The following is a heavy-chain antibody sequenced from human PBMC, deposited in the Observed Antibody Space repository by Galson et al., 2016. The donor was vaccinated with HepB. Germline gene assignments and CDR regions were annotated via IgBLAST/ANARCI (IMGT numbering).Heavy chain of an antibody. V-gene: IGHV3-23*01. J-gene: IGHJ4*02. D-gene: IGHD3-22*01. CDR2: ISGSGDST. CDR1: GITFSTYA. Sequence: SLRLSCAASGITFSTYAMSWVRQAPGKGLEWVSAISGSGDSTYYADSVKGRFTISRDNSKNTLSLQMNSLRAEDTAVYFCAKYRTVFWMYYDSSGWLDSWGQGTLVTVSS. CDR3: AKYRTVFWMYYDSSGWLDS.